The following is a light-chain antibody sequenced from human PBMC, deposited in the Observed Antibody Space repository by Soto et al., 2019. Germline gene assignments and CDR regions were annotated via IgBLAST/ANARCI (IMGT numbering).Light chain of an antibody. CDR3: LQDYSYPLT. CDR2: AAS. V-gene: IGKV1-6*01. J-gene: IGKJ4*01. Sequence: AIQLTQSPSSLSASIGDRVIITCRASQGIRNELGWYQQKPGRAPKFLIYAASNLQSGVSSRFSGSVSGTDFTLTISSLQPEDFATYYCLQDYSYPLTFGGGTKVEIK. CDR1: QGIRNE.